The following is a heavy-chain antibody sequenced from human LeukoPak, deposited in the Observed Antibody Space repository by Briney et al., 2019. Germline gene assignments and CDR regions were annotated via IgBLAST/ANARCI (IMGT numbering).Heavy chain of an antibody. D-gene: IGHD3-16*01. CDR3: AKSRAQIMITLGDV. V-gene: IGHV3-30*18. CDR2: ISKDGSDT. Sequence: PGGSLRLSCAASGFTFNKYGMHWVRQAPGKGLEWVAVISKDGSDTSYADSVKGQFTISRDNSKDTMFLQMNSLRREDTAVYYCAKSRAQIMITLGDVWGQGTTVTVAS. J-gene: IGHJ6*02. CDR1: GFTFNKYG.